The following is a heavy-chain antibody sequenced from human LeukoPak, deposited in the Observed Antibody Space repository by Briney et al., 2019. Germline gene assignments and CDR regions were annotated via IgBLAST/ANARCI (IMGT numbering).Heavy chain of an antibody. D-gene: IGHD3-22*01. V-gene: IGHV4-39*07. J-gene: IGHJ4*02. Sequence: SETLSLTCTVSGGSISSSSYYWGWIRQPPGKGLEWIGSIYYSGSTYYNPSLKSRVTMSVDTSKNQFSLKLSSVTAADTAVYYCAREKGVSSGYLGYWGQGTLVTVSS. CDR1: GGSISSSSYY. CDR3: AREKGVSSGYLGY. CDR2: IYYSGST.